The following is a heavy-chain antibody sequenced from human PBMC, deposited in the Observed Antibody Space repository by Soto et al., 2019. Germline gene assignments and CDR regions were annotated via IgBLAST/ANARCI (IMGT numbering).Heavy chain of an antibody. J-gene: IGHJ4*02. CDR3: ARRKERSGPYYLDL. D-gene: IGHD6-25*01. CDR1: GFTFITYD. CDR2: TNPNNGNA. V-gene: IGHV1-8*01. Sequence: ASVKVSCKASGFTFITYDFSWVGQAAGQGLEWMGWTNPNNGNAGFAQKFRGRINMTRNTSISTAYLELSSLRSDDSAVYFCARRKERSGPYYLDLWGQGTQVTVSS.